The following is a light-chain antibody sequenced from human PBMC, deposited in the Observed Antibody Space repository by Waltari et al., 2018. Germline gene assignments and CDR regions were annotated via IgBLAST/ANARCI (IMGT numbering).Light chain of an antibody. J-gene: IGLJ2*01. CDR1: SSDVGAYNF. V-gene: IGLV2-11*01. CDR2: DVI. Sequence: QSALTQPRPVSGSPGQSVTISCTGTSSDVGAYNFVTWYQHHPGKAPKLLIFDVIKRPSGVPDRFSGSKSGNTASLTISGLQAEDEADYYCCSYAGSYTVVFGGGTRLTVL. CDR3: CSYAGSYTVV.